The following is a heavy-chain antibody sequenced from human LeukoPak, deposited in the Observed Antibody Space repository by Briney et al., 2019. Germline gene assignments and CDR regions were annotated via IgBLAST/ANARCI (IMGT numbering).Heavy chain of an antibody. V-gene: IGHV3-15*01. CDR2: IKSKTDGGTT. CDR3: TLTDYDFWSGRNSWFDP. D-gene: IGHD3-3*01. Sequence: PGGSLRLSCAASGFTFSNAWMGWVRQAPGKGLEWVGRIKSKTDGGTTDYAAPVKGRFTISRDDSKNTLYLQMNSLKTEDTAVYYCTLTDYDFWSGRNSWFDPWGQGTLVTVSS. J-gene: IGHJ5*02. CDR1: GFTFSNAW.